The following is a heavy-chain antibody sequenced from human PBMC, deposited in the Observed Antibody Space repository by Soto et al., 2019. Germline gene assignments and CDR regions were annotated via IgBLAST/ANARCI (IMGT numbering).Heavy chain of an antibody. V-gene: IGHV4-39*01. CDR1: GGSISSSSYY. CDR3: ARLDQPETYYDFWSGYYFDY. J-gene: IGHJ4*02. CDR2: IYYSGST. D-gene: IGHD3-3*01. Sequence: SETLSLTCTVSGGSISSSSYYWGWIRQPPGKGLEWIGSIYYSGSTYYNPSLKSRVTISVDTSKNQFSLKLSSVTAADTAVYYCARLDQPETYYDFWSGYYFDYSGQGTLVTVYS.